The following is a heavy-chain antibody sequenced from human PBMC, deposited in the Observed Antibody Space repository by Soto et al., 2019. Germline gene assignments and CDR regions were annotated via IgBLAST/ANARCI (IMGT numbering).Heavy chain of an antibody. CDR2: IIPILGIA. J-gene: IGHJ4*02. CDR1: GGTFSSYT. V-gene: IGHV1-69*08. Sequence: QVQLVQSGAEVKKPGSSVKVSCKASGGTFSSYTISWVRQAPGQGLEWMGRIIPILGIANYAQKFQGRVTITADKSTSTAYMELSSLRSEDTAVYYCARDTFGPEGSHNPRAFDYWGQGTLVTVSS. D-gene: IGHD3-10*01. CDR3: ARDTFGPEGSHNPRAFDY.